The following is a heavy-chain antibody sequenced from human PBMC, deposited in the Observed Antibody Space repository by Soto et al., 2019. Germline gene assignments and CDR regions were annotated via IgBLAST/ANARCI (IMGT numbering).Heavy chain of an antibody. V-gene: IGHV4-34*01. J-gene: IGHJ5*02. CDR3: ARPFTYSRTYLSWFDL. CDR1: GGSLSYYY. D-gene: IGHD6-13*01. CDR2: IDHSGST. Sequence: QVQLQQWGAGLLKPSEILSLTCAVYGGSLSYYYWSWIRQPPGKGLEWIGEIDHSGSTNYNPSLKNRVTISVDKSKNQFSLKLHSVTAADAAVYFCARPFTYSRTYLSWFDLWGQGTLVTVSS.